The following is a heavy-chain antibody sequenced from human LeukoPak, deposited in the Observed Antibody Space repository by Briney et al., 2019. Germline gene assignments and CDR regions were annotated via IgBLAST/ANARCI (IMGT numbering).Heavy chain of an antibody. CDR2: ISYDGSNK. Sequence: PGGSLRLSCAASGFIFSSYSMNWLRQAPGKGLEWVAVISYDGSNKYYADSVKGRFTISRDNSKNTLYLQMNSLRAEDTAVYYCAREGSLGELSAVYYYYGMDVWGQGTTVTVSS. V-gene: IGHV3-30*03. D-gene: IGHD1-26*01. J-gene: IGHJ6*02. CDR1: GFIFSSYS. CDR3: AREGSLGELSAVYYYYGMDV.